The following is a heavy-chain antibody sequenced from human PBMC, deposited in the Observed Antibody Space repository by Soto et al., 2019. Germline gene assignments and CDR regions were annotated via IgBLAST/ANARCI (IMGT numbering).Heavy chain of an antibody. D-gene: IGHD3-10*01. V-gene: IGHV4-39*01. J-gene: IGHJ4*02. CDR2: IYYSGST. CDR1: GGSISSSSYY. Sequence: SSETLSLTCTVSGGSISSSSYYWGWIRQPPGKGLEWIGSIYYSGSTYYNPSLKSRVTISVDTSKNQFSLKLSSVTAADTAVYYCARHFGGDFDYWGQGTLVTVSS. CDR3: ARHFGGDFDY.